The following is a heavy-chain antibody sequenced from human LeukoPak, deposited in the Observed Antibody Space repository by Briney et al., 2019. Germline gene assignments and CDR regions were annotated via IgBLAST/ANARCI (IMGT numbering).Heavy chain of an antibody. J-gene: IGHJ6*02. Sequence: SETLSLTCTVSGGSISSYYWSWLRQPPGKGLEWIGYIYYSGSTNYNPSLKSRVTISVDTSKNQFSLKLSSVTAADTAVYYCARGSSFYSTYYYYYGMDVWGQGTLVTVSS. CDR3: ARGSSFYSTYYYYYGMDV. V-gene: IGHV4-59*01. D-gene: IGHD6-13*01. CDR2: IYYSGST. CDR1: GGSISSYY.